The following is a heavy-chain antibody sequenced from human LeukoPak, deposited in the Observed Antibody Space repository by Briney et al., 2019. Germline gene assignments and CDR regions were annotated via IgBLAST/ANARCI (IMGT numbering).Heavy chain of an antibody. CDR1: GASVSGSPYY. V-gene: IGHV4-39*01. CDR2: VYSSGST. CDR3: AKSGGYGLIDY. Sequence: SETLSLTCTVSGASVSGSPYYWGWIRQPPGKGLEWIGSVYSSGSTYYNASLQSRVTISIETSKNQISLRLNSVTAADTAIYYCAKSGGYGLIDYWGQGTLVTVSS. D-gene: IGHD1-26*01. J-gene: IGHJ4*02.